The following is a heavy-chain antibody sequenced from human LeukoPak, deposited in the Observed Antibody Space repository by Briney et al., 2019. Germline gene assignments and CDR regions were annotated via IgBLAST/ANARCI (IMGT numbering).Heavy chain of an antibody. CDR2: ISYDGSNK. CDR1: GFTFSSYA. CDR3: ARSIAVAGTPFDY. J-gene: IGHJ4*02. Sequence: GGSLRLSCAASGFTFSSYAMHWVRQAPGKGLGWVAVISYDGSNKYYADSVKGRFTISRDNSKNTLYLQMNSLRAEDTAVYYCARSIAVAGTPFDYWGQGTLVTVSS. V-gene: IGHV3-30-3*01. D-gene: IGHD6-19*01.